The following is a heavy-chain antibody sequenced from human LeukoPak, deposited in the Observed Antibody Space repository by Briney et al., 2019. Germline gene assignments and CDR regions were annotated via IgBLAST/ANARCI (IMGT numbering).Heavy chain of an antibody. V-gene: IGHV1-2*06. J-gene: IGHJ4*02. CDR1: GYTFTGYY. D-gene: IGHD6-19*01. CDR2: INPNSSGT. Sequence: GASVKVSCKASGYTFTGYYMHWVRQAPGQGLECMGRINPNSSGTNYAQMFQGRITITRATSISTAYMELSRLRSDDTAVYYCARDYPYSSGWYGVYWGQGTLVTVSS. CDR3: ARDYPYSSGWYGVY.